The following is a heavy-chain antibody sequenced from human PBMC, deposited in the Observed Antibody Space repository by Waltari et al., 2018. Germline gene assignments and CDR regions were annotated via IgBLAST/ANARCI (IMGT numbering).Heavy chain of an antibody. J-gene: IGHJ3*02. Sequence: QVQLVQSGAELKKPGSSVKVSCKVSGGSFSTHAIPWVRQAPGQGLEWMGVIIPMFGTANYAQKIQDRVTINTDESMTTAYMHLSSLTSDDTAVYYCARGGLYGQQLLESAFEIWGQGTKVTVSS. V-gene: IGHV1-69*05. CDR3: ARGGLYGQQLLESAFEI. CDR2: IIPMFGTA. D-gene: IGHD6-13*01. CDR1: GGSFSTHA.